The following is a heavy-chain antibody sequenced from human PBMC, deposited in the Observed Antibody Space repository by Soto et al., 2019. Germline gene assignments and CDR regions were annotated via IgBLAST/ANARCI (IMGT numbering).Heavy chain of an antibody. CDR2: ISSDGTTT. CDR1: GFTFRKFW. CDR3: AIQDCTNDVCLEAAVTVGGALES. D-gene: IGHD2-8*01. V-gene: IGHV3-74*01. Sequence: EVQLVQSGGGLAQPAKSLRLSCAASGFTFRKFWMHWVRQVPGKGPVWVSYISSDGTTTDYADSVKGRFTISRDNAKDTLYLQMDSPRAEDTAVYYCAIQDCTNDVCLEAAVTVGGALESWGQGTLVTVSS. J-gene: IGHJ1*01.